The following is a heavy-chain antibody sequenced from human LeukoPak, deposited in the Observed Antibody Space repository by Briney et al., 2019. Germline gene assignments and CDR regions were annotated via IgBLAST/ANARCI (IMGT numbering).Heavy chain of an antibody. D-gene: IGHD3-16*02. CDR1: GYTFTGYY. V-gene: IGHV1-2*04. J-gene: IGHJ6*02. CDR2: INPNSGGT. CDR3: ARGSVVIPQSDYYYYGMDV. Sequence: ASVKVSCKASGYTFTGYYMHWVRQAPGQGLEWMGWINPNSGGTNYAQKFQGWVTMTRDTSISTAYMELSRLRSDDTAVYYCARGSVVIPQSDYYYYGMDVWGQGTTVTVPS.